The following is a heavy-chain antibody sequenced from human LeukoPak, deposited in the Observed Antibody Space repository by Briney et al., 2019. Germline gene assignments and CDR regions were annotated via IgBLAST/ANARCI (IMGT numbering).Heavy chain of an antibody. D-gene: IGHD6-13*01. CDR2: IYTSGST. CDR3: ARDGRGGSSWYWYFDL. Sequence: SETLSLTCTVSGGSISSGSYYWSWIRQPAGKGLEWIGRIYTSGSTNYNPSLKSRVTISVDTSKNQFSLKLSSVTAADTAVYYCARDGRGGSSWYWYFDLWGRGTLVTVSS. J-gene: IGHJ2*01. CDR1: GGSISSGSYY. V-gene: IGHV4-61*02.